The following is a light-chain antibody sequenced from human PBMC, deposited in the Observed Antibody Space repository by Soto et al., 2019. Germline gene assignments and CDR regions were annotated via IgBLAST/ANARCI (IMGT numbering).Light chain of an antibody. CDR3: QQYGSPIT. CDR2: GAS. CDR1: QSVICSY. Sequence: EIVLTQSPGTLSLSPGERATLSCRARQSVICSYLDWYQQKPGQALRLLIYGASSRATGIPDMFSGSGSGKDFTLTSSRLELEYFEVYYCQQYGSPITFGQGTRLEIK. J-gene: IGKJ5*01. V-gene: IGKV3-20*01.